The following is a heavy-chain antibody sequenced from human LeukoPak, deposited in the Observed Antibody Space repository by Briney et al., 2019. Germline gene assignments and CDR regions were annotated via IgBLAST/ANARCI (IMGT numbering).Heavy chain of an antibody. J-gene: IGHJ4*02. V-gene: IGHV3-30-3*01. CDR2: ISYDGSNK. CDR1: GLTFSSYA. Sequence: PGGSLRLSCAASGLTFSSYAMHWVRQAPGKGLEWVAVISYDGSNKYYADSVKGRFTISRDNSKNTLYLQMNSLRAEDTAVYYCARDRFYYDSSGLQGYWGQGTLVTVSS. D-gene: IGHD3-22*01. CDR3: ARDRFYYDSSGLQGY.